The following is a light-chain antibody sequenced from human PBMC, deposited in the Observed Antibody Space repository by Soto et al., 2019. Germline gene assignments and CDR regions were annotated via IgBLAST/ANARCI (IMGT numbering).Light chain of an antibody. CDR3: QQLNSYPLT. J-gene: IGKJ4*01. Sequence: DIQLTQSPSFLSASVGDRVTITCRASQGISSYLAWYQQKPGKAPKLLIYAASTLQSGVPSRFSGSGSGTKFTLTISSLQPEDFATYYCQQLNSYPLTFGGGTKVDIK. CDR2: AAS. V-gene: IGKV1-9*01. CDR1: QGISSY.